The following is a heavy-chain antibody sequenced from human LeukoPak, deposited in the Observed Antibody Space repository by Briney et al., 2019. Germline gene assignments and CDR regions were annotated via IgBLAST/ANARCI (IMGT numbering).Heavy chain of an antibody. CDR3: ARSGSYPYYFDY. CDR2: INHSGST. Sequence: PSETLSLTCAVYGGSFSGYYWSWIRQPPGKGLGWIGEINHSGSTNYNPSLKSRVTISVDTSKNQFSLKLSSVTAADTAVYYCARSGSYPYYFDYWGQGTLVTVSS. J-gene: IGHJ4*02. CDR1: GGSFSGYY. V-gene: IGHV4-34*01. D-gene: IGHD1-26*01.